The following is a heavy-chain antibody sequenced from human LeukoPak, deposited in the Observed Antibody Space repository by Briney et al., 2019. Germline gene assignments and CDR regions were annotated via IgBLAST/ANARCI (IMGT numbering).Heavy chain of an antibody. Sequence: QPGRSLRLSCTASGFTFGDYAMSWVRQAPGKGLEWVGFIRSKAYGGTTEYAASVKGRFTISRDDSKSIAYLQMNSLKTEDTAVYYCTRDSVGYSSGCDYWGQGTLVTVSS. CDR1: GFTFGDYA. D-gene: IGHD6-19*01. CDR2: IRSKAYGGTT. V-gene: IGHV3-49*04. J-gene: IGHJ4*02. CDR3: TRDSVGYSSGCDY.